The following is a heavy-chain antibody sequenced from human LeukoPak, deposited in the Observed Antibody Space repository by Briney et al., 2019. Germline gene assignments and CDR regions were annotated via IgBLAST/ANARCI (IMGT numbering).Heavy chain of an antibody. CDR1: GYTFTSYG. CDR2: ISAYNGNT. CDR3: ARDSKSGGYDILTGPTD. V-gene: IGHV1-18*01. Sequence: GASVKVSCTASGYTFTSYGISWARQAPGQGLEWMGWISAYNGNTNYAQKLQGRVTMTTDTSTSTAYMELRSLRSDDTAVYYCARDSKSGGYDILTGPTDWDQGTLVTVSS. J-gene: IGHJ4*02. D-gene: IGHD3-9*01.